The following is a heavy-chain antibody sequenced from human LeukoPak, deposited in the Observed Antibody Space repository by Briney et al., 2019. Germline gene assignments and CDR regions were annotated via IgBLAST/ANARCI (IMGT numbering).Heavy chain of an antibody. CDR3: ARGGGYGDYVEAFDI. D-gene: IGHD4-17*01. J-gene: IGHJ3*02. V-gene: IGHV4-30-2*01. Sequence: PSQTLSLTCAVSGGSISSGGYSWRWIRQPPGKGLEWIGYIYHSGSTYYNPSLKSRVTISVDRSKNQCSLKLSSVTAADTAVYYCARGGGYGDYVEAFDIWGQGTMVTVSS. CDR2: IYHSGST. CDR1: GGSISSGGYS.